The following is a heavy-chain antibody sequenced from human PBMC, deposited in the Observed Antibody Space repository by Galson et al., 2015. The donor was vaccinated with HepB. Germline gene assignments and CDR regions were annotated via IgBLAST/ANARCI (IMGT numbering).Heavy chain of an antibody. V-gene: IGHV3-30*04. J-gene: IGHJ4*02. D-gene: IGHD4-17*01. CDR2: ISYDGSNK. CDR1: GFTFSSYA. CDR3: VATVTAYFDY. Sequence: SLRLSCAASGFTFSSYAMHWVRQAPGKGLEWVAVISYDGSNKYYADSVKGRFTISRDNSKNTLYLQMNSLRAEDTAVYYCVATVTAYFDYWGQGTLVTVSS.